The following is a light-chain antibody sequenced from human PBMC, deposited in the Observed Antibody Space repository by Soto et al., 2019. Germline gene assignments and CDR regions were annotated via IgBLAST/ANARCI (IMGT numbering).Light chain of an antibody. Sequence: QSALTQPVSVSGSPGQSITISCTGTSSDVGGFLYVSWFQQHPGKAPKLMIYAVSNRPSGISNRFSGSKSGNTASLTISGVQAEDEADYYCSSYSSSSTLVVFGGGTKLTVL. CDR3: SSYSSSSTLVV. J-gene: IGLJ2*01. CDR2: AVS. V-gene: IGLV2-14*01. CDR1: SSDVGGFLY.